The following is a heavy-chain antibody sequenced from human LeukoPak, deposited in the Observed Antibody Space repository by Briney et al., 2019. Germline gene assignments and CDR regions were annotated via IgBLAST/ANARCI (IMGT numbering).Heavy chain of an antibody. D-gene: IGHD2-15*01. Sequence: PSETLSLTCAVYGGSFSGYYWSWIRQPPGKGLEWIGEINHSGSTNYNPSLKSRVTISVDTSKNQFSLKLSSVTAADTAVYYCARGPGLGIVVVVAATLFDDWGQGTLVTVSS. CDR2: INHSGST. V-gene: IGHV4-34*01. J-gene: IGHJ4*02. CDR1: GGSFSGYY. CDR3: ARGPGLGIVVVVAATLFDD.